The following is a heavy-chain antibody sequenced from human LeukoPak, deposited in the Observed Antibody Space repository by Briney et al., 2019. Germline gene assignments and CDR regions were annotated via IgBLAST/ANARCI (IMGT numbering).Heavy chain of an antibody. CDR3: ARPISSGSIDY. Sequence: PGGSLRLSCAASGFTLSTYWMHWVRQGPGKGLLWVSRITTDGSSIKYADSVKGRFTISRDNAKNTLYLQMNSLRAEDTAVYYCARPISSGSIDYWGQGTLVIVSS. CDR1: GFTLSTYW. CDR2: ITTDGSSI. J-gene: IGHJ4*02. D-gene: IGHD6-19*01. V-gene: IGHV3-74*03.